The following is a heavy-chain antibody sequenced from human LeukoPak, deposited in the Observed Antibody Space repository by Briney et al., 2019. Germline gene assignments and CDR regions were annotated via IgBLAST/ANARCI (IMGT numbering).Heavy chain of an antibody. V-gene: IGHV3-21*01. CDR1: GFTFSSYS. D-gene: IGHD6-13*01. Sequence: GGSLRLSCTASGFTFSSYSMNWVRQAPGEGLEWVSSISKGSGSIYYPDSVKGRFTVSRDNAKSSLYLQMNSLRVEDTAIYYCARDLSSSESLYDYWGRGTLVTVSS. CDR2: ISKGSGSI. J-gene: IGHJ4*02. CDR3: ARDLSSSESLYDY.